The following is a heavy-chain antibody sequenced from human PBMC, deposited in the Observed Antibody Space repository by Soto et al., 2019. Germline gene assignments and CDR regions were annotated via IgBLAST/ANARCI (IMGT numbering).Heavy chain of an antibody. Sequence: PSETLSLTCTVSGGSISSGDYCWSWVRQPPGKGLECIGYIYYSGSTYYNPSLKSRVTISIDKSKNQFSLKLSSVTAADTAVYYCARVKGYTYGYPFDYWGQGTLVTVSS. J-gene: IGHJ4*02. D-gene: IGHD5-18*01. CDR1: GGSISSGDYC. V-gene: IGHV4-30-4*01. CDR2: IYYSGST. CDR3: ARVKGYTYGYPFDY.